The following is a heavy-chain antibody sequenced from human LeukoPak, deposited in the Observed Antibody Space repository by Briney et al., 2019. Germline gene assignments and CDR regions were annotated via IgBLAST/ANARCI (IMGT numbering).Heavy chain of an antibody. V-gene: IGHV3-21*04. D-gene: IGHD6-13*01. CDR1: GFNFSVYS. J-gene: IGHJ5*02. CDR3: AKGSLDSSWSYQT. Sequence: GGSLRLSCAVSGFNFSVYSFNWVRQAPGKGLEWVSFISSSSSYKYYADSVKGRFTISRDSSRNTLYLQMNSLRAEDTAVYYCAKGSLDSSWSYQTWGQGTLVTVSS. CDR2: ISSSSSYK.